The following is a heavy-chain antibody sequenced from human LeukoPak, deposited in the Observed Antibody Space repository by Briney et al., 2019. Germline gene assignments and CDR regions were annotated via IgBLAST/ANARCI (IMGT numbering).Heavy chain of an antibody. CDR1: GYTLSDYY. CDR3: ARPFIETPSLGALDY. Sequence: GASVKVSCKASGYTLSDYYLHWVRQAPGQGLEWMGWINPDSGGTNYAQNFQGRVTMTRDTSISTAYMELNRLRSDDTAVYYCARPFIETPSLGALDYWGQGTLVTVSS. D-gene: IGHD4-23*01. CDR2: INPDSGGT. V-gene: IGHV1-2*02. J-gene: IGHJ4*02.